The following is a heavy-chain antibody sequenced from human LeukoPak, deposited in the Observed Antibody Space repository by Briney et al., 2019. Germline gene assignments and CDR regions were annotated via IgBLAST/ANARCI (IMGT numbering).Heavy chain of an antibody. J-gene: IGHJ4*02. CDR2: IRSKAYGGTT. D-gene: IGHD3-3*02. Sequence: GGSLRLSCAASGFTFSSYGMHWVRQAPGKGLEWVGFIRSKAYGGTTEYAASVKGRFTISRDDSKSIAYLQMNSLRTEDTAVYYCTRDLLAFDYWGQGTLVTVSS. CDR1: GFTFSSYG. CDR3: TRDLLAFDY. V-gene: IGHV3-49*04.